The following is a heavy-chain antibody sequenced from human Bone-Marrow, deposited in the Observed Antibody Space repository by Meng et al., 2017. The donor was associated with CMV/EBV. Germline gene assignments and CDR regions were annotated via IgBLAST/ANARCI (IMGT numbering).Heavy chain of an antibody. CDR1: GYTFTSYG. CDR2: INPDGGET. Sequence: ASVKVSCKASGYTFTSYGISWVRQAPGQGPEWMGWINPDGGETNYAQKFQGRVTMTRDTSTNTAYMDVKRLRSDDTAVYYCATAEFDHWGQGTLVTVSS. CDR3: ATAEFDH. J-gene: IGHJ4*02. V-gene: IGHV1-18*01.